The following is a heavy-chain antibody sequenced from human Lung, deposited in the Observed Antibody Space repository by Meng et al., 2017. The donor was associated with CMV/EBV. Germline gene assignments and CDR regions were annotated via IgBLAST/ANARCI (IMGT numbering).Heavy chain of an antibody. J-gene: IGHJ4*02. D-gene: IGHD6-25*01. V-gene: IGHV1-18*01. CDR3: ARHSAIFYFDY. CDR2: TSGINGNT. CDR1: GYSVSSYG. Sequence: ASVKVSCKPSGYSVSSYGLSWVRQAPGQGLEWMGWTSGINGNTKYAEKFQGRVTVTKDFMELRSLRSDDTAVYYCARHSAIFYFDYWGQGTLVTVSS.